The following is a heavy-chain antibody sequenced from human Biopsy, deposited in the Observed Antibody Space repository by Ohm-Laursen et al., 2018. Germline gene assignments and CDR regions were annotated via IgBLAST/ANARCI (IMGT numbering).Heavy chain of an antibody. J-gene: IGHJ3*02. CDR2: IDDTGNT. Sequence: SETLSLTCTVSGDSINNFFWSWIRQPPGKGLEWIAYIDDTGNTNYNPSLLTRVTISIDTSKNQFSLEMTSMTAADTAVYYCAKNLAVSSYALDIWGQGTMVTVSS. D-gene: IGHD2/OR15-2a*01. CDR1: GDSINNFF. CDR3: AKNLAVSSYALDI. V-gene: IGHV4-59*01.